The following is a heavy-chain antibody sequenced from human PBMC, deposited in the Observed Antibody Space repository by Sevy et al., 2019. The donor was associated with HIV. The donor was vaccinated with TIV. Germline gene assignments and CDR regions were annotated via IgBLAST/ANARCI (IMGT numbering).Heavy chain of an antibody. Sequence: GGSLRLSCAASGFTFSSYSMNWVRQAPGKGLEWVSYISSSSSTIYYADSVKGRFTISRDNVKNSLYLQMNSLRDEDTAVYYCASASYSSGWYPKQYYYYYGMDVWGQGTTVTVSS. CDR2: ISSSSSTI. J-gene: IGHJ6*02. CDR3: ASASYSSGWYPKQYYYYYGMDV. CDR1: GFTFSSYS. V-gene: IGHV3-48*02. D-gene: IGHD6-19*01.